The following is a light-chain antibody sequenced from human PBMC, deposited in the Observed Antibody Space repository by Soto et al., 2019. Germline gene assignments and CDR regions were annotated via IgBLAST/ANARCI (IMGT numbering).Light chain of an antibody. CDR1: SSNIGAGYD. J-gene: IGLJ2*01. V-gene: IGLV1-40*01. Sequence: QPVLTQPPSVSGAPGQTVTISCTGSSSNIGAGYDVHWYQHLPGTAPKLLIYGNNNRPSGVPDRFSGSKSGTSASLAITGLQAEDETDYYYQSYDSSLSGSVFGGGTKLTVL. CDR3: QSYDSSLSGSV. CDR2: GNN.